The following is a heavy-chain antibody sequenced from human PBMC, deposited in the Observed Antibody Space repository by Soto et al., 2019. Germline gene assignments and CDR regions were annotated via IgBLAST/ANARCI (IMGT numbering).Heavy chain of an antibody. J-gene: IGHJ5*02. CDR1: GFTFSSYA. D-gene: IGHD6-13*01. CDR2: ISGSGGST. Sequence: GGSLRLSCAASGFTFSSYAMSWGRQAPGKGLEWVPAISGSGGSTYYADSVKGRFTISRDNSKNTLYLQMNSLRAEYTAVYYCAKDQGSYGRIAAAPAAWGQGTLVTVSS. CDR3: AKDQGSYGRIAAAPAA. V-gene: IGHV3-23*01.